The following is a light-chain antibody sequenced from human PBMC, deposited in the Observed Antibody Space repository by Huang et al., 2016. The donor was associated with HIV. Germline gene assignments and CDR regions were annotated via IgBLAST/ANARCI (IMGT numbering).Light chain of an antibody. CDR2: DAS. Sequence: EIVLTQSPATLSLSPGEGATLSCRASQSVDSYLAWYQQKPGQAPRLLIYDASNRATGIPARSSGSGSGTDFTLTISSLEPEDFAVYYCQQRSNWLTFGGGTKVEIK. J-gene: IGKJ4*01. CDR3: QQRSNWLT. V-gene: IGKV3-11*01. CDR1: QSVDSY.